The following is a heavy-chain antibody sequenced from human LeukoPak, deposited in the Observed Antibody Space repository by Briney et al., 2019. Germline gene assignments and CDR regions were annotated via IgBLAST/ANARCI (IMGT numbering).Heavy chain of an antibody. Sequence: GGSLRLSCAASGFTFDDYAMHWVRKAPGKGLEWVSGISWNSGSIGYADSVKGRFTISRDNAKNSLYLQMNSLRAEDMALYYCAKGGYRTILYYFDYWGQGTLVTVSS. D-gene: IGHD2-2*02. J-gene: IGHJ4*02. CDR1: GFTFDDYA. V-gene: IGHV3-9*03. CDR3: AKGGYRTILYYFDY. CDR2: ISWNSGSI.